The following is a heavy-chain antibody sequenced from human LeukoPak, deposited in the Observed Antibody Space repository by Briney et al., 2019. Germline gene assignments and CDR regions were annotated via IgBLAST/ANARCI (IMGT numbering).Heavy chain of an antibody. CDR1: GYTFTGYY. J-gene: IGHJ3*02. V-gene: IGHV1-2*02. D-gene: IGHD3-9*01. Sequence: ASVKVSCKASGYTFTGYYMHWVRQAPGQGLEWMGWINPNSGGTNYAQKFQGRVTMTRDTSISTASMELSRLRSDDTAVYYCARTYYDISTGQPDAFDIWGQGTMVTVSS. CDR3: ARTYYDISTGQPDAFDI. CDR2: INPNSGGT.